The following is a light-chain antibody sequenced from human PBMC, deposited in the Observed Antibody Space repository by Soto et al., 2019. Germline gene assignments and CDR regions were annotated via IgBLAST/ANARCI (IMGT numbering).Light chain of an antibody. J-gene: IGLJ2*01. CDR2: SNT. CDR1: SSSVGAGYD. V-gene: IGLV1-40*01. CDR3: QSYDNILSAVV. Sequence: QAVVTQPPSVSGAPGQRVTISCTGSSSSVGAGYDVHWYQHLPGTAPKLLIFSNTNRPSGVPDRFSGSKSGTSVSLAIAGLQAEGEGDYYCQSYDNILSAVVFGGGTKLTVL.